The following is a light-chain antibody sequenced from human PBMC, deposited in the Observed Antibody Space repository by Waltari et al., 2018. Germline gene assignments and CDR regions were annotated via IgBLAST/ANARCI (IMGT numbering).Light chain of an antibody. V-gene: IGKV4-1*01. J-gene: IGKJ1*01. CDR2: WAS. CDR3: QQYYDTPRT. CDR1: QTVLYSSDNNNY. Sequence: DIVMTQSPDSLAVCLGERATINCKSSQTVLYSSDNNNYLAWYQQKLGQPPKLLIYWASTRASGVPDRFSGSGSGTDFTLTISSLQAEDVAVYYCQQYYDTPRTFGQGTRVEIK.